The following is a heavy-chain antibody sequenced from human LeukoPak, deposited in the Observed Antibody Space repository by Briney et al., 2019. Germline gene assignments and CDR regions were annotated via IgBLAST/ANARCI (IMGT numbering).Heavy chain of an antibody. CDR1: GYTFTSYG. CDR3: ARDGEVSRYSSSQNWFDP. D-gene: IGHD6-13*01. CDR2: INPSGGST. Sequence: ASVKVSCKASGYTFTSYGISWVRQAPGQGLEWMGIINPSGGSTSYAQKFQGRVTMTRDTSTSTVYMELSSLRSEDTAVYYCARDGEVSRYSSSQNWFDPWGQGTLVTVSS. J-gene: IGHJ5*02. V-gene: IGHV1-46*01.